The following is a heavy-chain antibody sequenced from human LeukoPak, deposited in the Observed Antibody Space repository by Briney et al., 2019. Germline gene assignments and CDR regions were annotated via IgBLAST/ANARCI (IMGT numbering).Heavy chain of an antibody. CDR2: ITPIIDSA. V-gene: IGHV1-69*08. CDR3: TRVNLRGSQYNWFDP. Sequence: SVKVSCKASGGTLRSHIFSWVRQAPGQGLEGMGRITPIIDSAKYAQNFQDRVTITADTSTATNYMELSSLTFEDTAVYFCTRVNLRGSQYNWFDPWGQGTLVTVSS. D-gene: IGHD1-26*01. CDR1: GGTLRSHI. J-gene: IGHJ5*02.